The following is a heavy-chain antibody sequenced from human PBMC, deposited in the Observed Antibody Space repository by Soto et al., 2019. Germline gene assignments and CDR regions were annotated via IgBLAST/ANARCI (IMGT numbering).Heavy chain of an antibody. V-gene: IGHV3-53*02. CDR1: GFTVSSKY. J-gene: IGHJ4*02. CDR2: IYSGGRT. D-gene: IGHD5-12*01. CDR3: ARGEGWLTGSTFFDY. Sequence: EVQLVETGGGLIQLGGSLRLSCAASGFTVSSKYMSWVRQAPGKGLEWVSVIYSGGRTYYADSVKGRFTISRDNSRNTLYRQTNSLRAEDTAVYYCARGEGWLTGSTFFDYWGQGTPVTVSS.